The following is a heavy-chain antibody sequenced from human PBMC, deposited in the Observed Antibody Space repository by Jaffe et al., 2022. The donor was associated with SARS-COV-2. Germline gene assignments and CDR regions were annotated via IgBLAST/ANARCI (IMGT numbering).Heavy chain of an antibody. CDR1: GDSISDGNYY. CDR3: ARVTGTFADRNYYFDT. V-gene: IGHV4-39*01. D-gene: IGHD1-7*01. CDR2: IYYSGST. J-gene: IGHJ4*02. Sequence: HLQLQESGPGLVKPSETLSLTCTVSGDSISDGNYYWAWIRQPPGRELEWIGSIYYSGSTYYSPSLMSRVSISVDTSKNQFSLTMTSVTAADTALYYCARVTGTFADRNYYFDTWGQGTLVTVSS.